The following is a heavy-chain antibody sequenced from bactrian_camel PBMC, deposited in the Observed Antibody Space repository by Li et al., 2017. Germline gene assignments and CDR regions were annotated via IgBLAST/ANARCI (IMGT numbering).Heavy chain of an antibody. D-gene: IGHD1*01. J-gene: IGHJ4*01. CDR1: GFTFSDYS. CDR2: SHRDGSV. V-gene: IGHV3S10*01. CDR3: TQGVWYSTIGDIQRHQ. Sequence: DVQLVESGGGLVQPGGSLRLSCEASGFTFSDYSMTWVRQAPGKGLEWVSTSHRDGSVYYADSVKGRFTISKDNAKNTLYLQLNSLKTEDTAMYFCTQGVWYSTIGDIQRHQRGQGTQVTVS.